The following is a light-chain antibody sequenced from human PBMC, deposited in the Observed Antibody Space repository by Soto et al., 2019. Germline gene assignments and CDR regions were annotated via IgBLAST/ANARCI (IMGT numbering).Light chain of an antibody. Sequence: LTQPASVSGCPGQSITISCTGTSSDVGGYNYVSWYQQHPGKAPKLMIYDVSNRPSGVSNRFSGSKSGNTASLTISGLQAEDEADYYCSSYTSSSTRVFGTGTKVTVL. CDR3: SSYTSSSTRV. CDR1: SSDVGGYNY. V-gene: IGLV2-14*01. CDR2: DVS. J-gene: IGLJ1*01.